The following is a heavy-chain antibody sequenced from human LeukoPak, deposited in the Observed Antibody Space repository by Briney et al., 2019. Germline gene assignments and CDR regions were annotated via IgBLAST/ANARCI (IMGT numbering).Heavy chain of an antibody. CDR3: ARGGVEGYCSSTSCLSPFDY. J-gene: IGHJ4*02. CDR1: GGSISSYY. Sequence: PSETLSLTCTVSGGSISSYYWSWIRQPPGKGLEWIGYIYYSGSTNYNPSLKSRVTISVDTSKNQFSLKLSSVTAADTAVYYCARGGVEGYCSSTSCLSPFDYWGQGTLVTVSS. CDR2: IYYSGST. D-gene: IGHD2-2*01. V-gene: IGHV4-59*01.